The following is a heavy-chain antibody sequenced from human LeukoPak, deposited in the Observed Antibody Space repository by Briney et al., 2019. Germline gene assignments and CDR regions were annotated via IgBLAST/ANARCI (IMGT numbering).Heavy chain of an antibody. V-gene: IGHV4-34*01. J-gene: IGHJ4*02. D-gene: IGHD6-19*01. CDR1: GGSFSGYY. CDR2: INHSGST. CDR3: ARGPIAVAEPDY. Sequence: SETLSLTCAVYGGSFSGYYWSWIRQPPGKGLEWIGEINHSGSTNYNPSLKSRVTISVDTSKNQFSLKLCSVTAADTAVYYCARGPIAVAEPDYWGQGTLVTVSS.